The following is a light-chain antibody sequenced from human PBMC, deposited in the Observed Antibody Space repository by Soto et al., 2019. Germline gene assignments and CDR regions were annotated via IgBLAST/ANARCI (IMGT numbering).Light chain of an antibody. CDR2: DAS. CDR1: QDINHF. CDR3: QQYDRLPYT. J-gene: IGKJ2*01. V-gene: IGKV1-33*01. Sequence: DVQMTQSPSSLSASVGDRVTITCQASQDINHFLNWYQQKPGKATNLLIYDASNLESGVPSTFSGTGSGTHFTLTITSLRPEDIATYYCQQYDRLPYTFGQGTKLDIK.